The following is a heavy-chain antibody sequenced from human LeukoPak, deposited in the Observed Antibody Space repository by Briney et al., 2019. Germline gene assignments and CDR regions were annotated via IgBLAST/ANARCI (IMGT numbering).Heavy chain of an antibody. J-gene: IGHJ4*02. CDR3: ARYGKIYGDYDNYFDY. D-gene: IGHD4-17*01. Sequence: KPSETLSPTCTVSGGSISSYYWSWIRQPPGKGLEWIGYIYYSGSTNYNPSLKSRVTMPVDTSKNQFSLKLSSVTAADTAVYYCARYGKIYGDYDNYFDYWGQGTLVTVSS. CDR2: IYYSGST. CDR1: GGSISSYY. V-gene: IGHV4-59*01.